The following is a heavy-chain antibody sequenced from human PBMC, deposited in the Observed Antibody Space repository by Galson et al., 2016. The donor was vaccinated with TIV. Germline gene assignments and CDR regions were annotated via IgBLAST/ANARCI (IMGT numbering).Heavy chain of an antibody. J-gene: IGHJ5*02. CDR2: INPTGGST. D-gene: IGHD3-22*01. Sequence: SVKVSCKASGYTFTRYYTHWVRQAPGQGLEWMGIINPTGGSTTYAQKFQGRLTMTRDTSTSTVYMELNSLRSEDTAVYHCARGGQVKRFDPWGQGTLVTVSS. CDR1: GYTFTRYY. CDR3: ARGGQVKRFDP. V-gene: IGHV1-46*01.